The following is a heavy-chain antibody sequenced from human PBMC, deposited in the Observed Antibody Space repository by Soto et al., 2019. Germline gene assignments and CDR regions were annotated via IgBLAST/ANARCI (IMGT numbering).Heavy chain of an antibody. J-gene: IGHJ4*02. CDR1: GYSISSSNW. V-gene: IGHV4-28*01. D-gene: IGHD1-26*01. CDR3: ASREIQGPIDY. CDR2: IYYNGTT. Sequence: QVQLQESGPGLVKPSDTLSLTCAVSGYSISSSNWWGWIRQPPGKGLEWIGYIYYNGTTYYNPSLKSRVSMSVDTSKNQFSLKLTSVTAVDTAVYYCASREIQGPIDYWGQGTLVTVSS.